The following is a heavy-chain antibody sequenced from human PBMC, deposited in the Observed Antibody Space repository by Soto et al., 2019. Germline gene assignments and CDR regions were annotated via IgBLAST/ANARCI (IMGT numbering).Heavy chain of an antibody. CDR3: ARQVGIAARPGAFDI. V-gene: IGHV5-51*01. D-gene: IGHD6-6*01. CDR2: IYPGDSDT. J-gene: IGHJ3*02. CDR1: GYSFTSYW. Sequence: PGESLKISCKGSGYSFTSYWIRWVRQMPGKGLEWMGIIYPGDSDTRYSPSFQGQVTISADKSISTAYLQWSSLKASDTAMYYCARQVGIAARPGAFDIWGQGTMLTVSS.